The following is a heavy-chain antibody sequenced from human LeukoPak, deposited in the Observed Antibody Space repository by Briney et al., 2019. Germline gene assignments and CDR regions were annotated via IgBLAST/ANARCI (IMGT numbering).Heavy chain of an antibody. CDR3: ARPNLGHSYIDY. CDR1: GYTFTSHW. D-gene: IGHD5-18*01. CDR2: IYTGDSDT. Sequence: GESLKISCKGSGYTFTSHWIGWARQMPGKGLEWMGIIYTGDSDTRYSPSFEGQVSISADKSINTAYLQWSSLKASDTAMYYCARPNLGHSYIDYWGQGTLVTVSS. J-gene: IGHJ4*02. V-gene: IGHV5-51*01.